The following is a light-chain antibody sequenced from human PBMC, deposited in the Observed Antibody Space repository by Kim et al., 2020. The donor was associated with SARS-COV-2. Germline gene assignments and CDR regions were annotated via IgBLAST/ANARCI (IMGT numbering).Light chain of an antibody. CDR1: QDITNS. Sequence: SASVGDIVTITCRASQDITNSLAWYQQKPGTIPNLLIYGASILQSGVPSRFSGSGSGTYFTLTIYGLQPEDVATYYCQNYNSAPGTFGQGTKV. CDR2: GAS. V-gene: IGKV1-27*01. CDR3: QNYNSAPGT. J-gene: IGKJ1*01.